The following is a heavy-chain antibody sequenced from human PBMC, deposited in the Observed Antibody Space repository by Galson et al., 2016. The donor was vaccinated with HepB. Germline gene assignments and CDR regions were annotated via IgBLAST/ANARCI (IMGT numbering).Heavy chain of an antibody. CDR3: ARRRGSGSHDY. V-gene: IGHV3-7*05. J-gene: IGHJ4*02. Sequence: SLRLPCAASGFTLSSYWMSWVRQAPGKGLEWVANIKQDGSEEYYVDSVKGRFTISRDNAKNSLYLQMNSLRAEDTAVYYCARRRGSGSHDYLGQGTLVTVSS. D-gene: IGHD3-10*01. CDR1: GFTLSSYW. CDR2: IKQDGSEE.